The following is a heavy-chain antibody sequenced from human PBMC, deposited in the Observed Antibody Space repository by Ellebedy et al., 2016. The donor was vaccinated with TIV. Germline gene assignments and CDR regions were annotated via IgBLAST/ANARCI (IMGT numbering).Heavy chain of an antibody. Sequence: PGGSLRLSCAASGFTFTDYWMHWVRQAPGKGLVWVSRINSYGNYTSHAASVKGRFSISRDNAKNTLFLQMDSLRVEDQALYYCVRDARTHGFDVWGQGTAVTVSS. CDR1: GFTFTDYW. V-gene: IGHV3-74*01. CDR3: VRDARTHGFDV. J-gene: IGHJ3*01. CDR2: INSYGNYT.